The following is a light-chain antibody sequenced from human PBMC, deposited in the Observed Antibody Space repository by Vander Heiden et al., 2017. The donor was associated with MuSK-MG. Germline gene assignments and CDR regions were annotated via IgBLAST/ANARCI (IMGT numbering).Light chain of an antibody. V-gene: IGKV1-39*01. CDR3: QQCDTTPLT. CDR2: SAS. CDR1: QTIFNY. J-gene: IGKJ4*01. Sequence: DIQLTQSPSSLSASVGDRVTITCRASQTIFNYLNWYQQSPGKAPKLLIYSASTLQSGTPPRFSGSGSGTDFTLVISSLQPEDIATYYCQQCDTTPLTFGGGTKIXTK.